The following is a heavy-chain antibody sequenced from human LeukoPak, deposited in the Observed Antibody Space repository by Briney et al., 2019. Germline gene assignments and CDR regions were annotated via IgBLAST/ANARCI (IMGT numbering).Heavy chain of an antibody. CDR3: ARAAGPMNY. CDR1: GFTFSNYE. CDR2: ISSSATTT. D-gene: IGHD3-22*01. Sequence: PGGSLRLSCEASGFTFSNYEMKWARQAPGKGLEWLSDISSSATTTYYADSVKGRFTVSRDNAKNSLYLQMTSLRAEDTAVYYCARAAGPMNYWGQGTLVPVSS. V-gene: IGHV3-48*03. J-gene: IGHJ4*02.